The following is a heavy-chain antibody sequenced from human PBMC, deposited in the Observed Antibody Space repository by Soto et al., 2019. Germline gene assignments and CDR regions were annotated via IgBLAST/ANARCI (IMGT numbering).Heavy chain of an antibody. Sequence: QVQLVQSGAEVKKPGASVKVSCKAFGYTFTSYGISWVRQAPGQGLEWMGWISAYNGNTNYAQKLQGRVTMTTDTSTSTAYMELRSLRSDDTAVYYCARRVSYDSSGYSLDYWGQGTLVTVSS. V-gene: IGHV1-18*04. CDR1: GYTFTSYG. CDR2: ISAYNGNT. D-gene: IGHD3-22*01. CDR3: ARRVSYDSSGYSLDY. J-gene: IGHJ4*02.